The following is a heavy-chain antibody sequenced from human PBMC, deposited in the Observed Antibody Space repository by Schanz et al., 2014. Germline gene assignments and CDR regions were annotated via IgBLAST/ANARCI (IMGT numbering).Heavy chain of an antibody. CDR2: INTANGNA. CDR1: GYTFSSHG. J-gene: IGHJ3*02. D-gene: IGHD2-21*01. Sequence: VQVVQSGAELKKPGASVKVSCKASGYTFSSHGIHWLRQAPGQSLEWMGWINTANGNAKYSANFQARVTNARDTSATATYMELTNLRSDNPAVYYSARDLPDCDGGKCYSDGFDIWGQGTLVTISS. V-gene: IGHV1-3*04. CDR3: ARDLPDCDGGKCYSDGFDI.